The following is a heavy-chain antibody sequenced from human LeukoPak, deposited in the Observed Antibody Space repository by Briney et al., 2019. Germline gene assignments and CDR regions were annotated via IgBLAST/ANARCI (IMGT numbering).Heavy chain of an antibody. Sequence: GGSLRLSCAASGFTVSSNYMSWVRQAPGKGPEWVSVIYSGGSTYYADSVKGRFTISRDNSKNTLYLQMNSLRAEDTAVYYCARENYYYYYMDVWGKGTTVTVSS. CDR1: GFTVSSNY. J-gene: IGHJ6*03. V-gene: IGHV3-66*02. CDR3: ARENYYYYYMDV. CDR2: IYSGGST.